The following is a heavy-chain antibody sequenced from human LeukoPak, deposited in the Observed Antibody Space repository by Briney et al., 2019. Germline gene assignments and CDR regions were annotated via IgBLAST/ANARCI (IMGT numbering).Heavy chain of an antibody. CDR3: IVVVEPPDSDGFDV. Sequence: GGSLRLSCAASGFTFGNSWVHWVRQAPGKGLVWVSLINADGSTTSYADSVKGRFTISRDNARNTLSLEMNSVTIEDTAVYYCIVVVEPPDSDGFDVWGQGTMITVSS. J-gene: IGHJ3*01. V-gene: IGHV3-74*01. CDR2: INADGSTT. D-gene: IGHD1-14*01. CDR1: GFTFGNSW.